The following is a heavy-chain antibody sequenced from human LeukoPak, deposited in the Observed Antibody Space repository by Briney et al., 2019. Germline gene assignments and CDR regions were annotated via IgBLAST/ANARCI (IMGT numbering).Heavy chain of an antibody. V-gene: IGHV3-53*01. CDR3: ARCGGDCYPGGAFDI. Sequence: PGGSLRLSCAASGFTVSGNYMSWVRQAPGKGLEWVSIMYSGGNTHYADSVKGRFTISRDNSKNTLYLQMNSLSAEDTAVYYCARCGGDCYPGGAFDIRGHGTMVTVS. CDR1: GFTVSGNY. J-gene: IGHJ3*02. CDR2: MYSGGNT. D-gene: IGHD2-21*02.